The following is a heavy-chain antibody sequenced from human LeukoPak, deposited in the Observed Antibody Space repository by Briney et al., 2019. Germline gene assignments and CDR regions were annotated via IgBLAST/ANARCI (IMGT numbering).Heavy chain of an antibody. V-gene: IGHV3-30-3*01. D-gene: IGHD3-9*01. CDR1: GFTFSSYA. Sequence: GGSLRLSCAASGFTFSSYAMHWVRQAPGKGLEWVAVISYDGSNKYYADSVKGRFTISRDNSKNTLYLQMNSLRAEDTAVYYCARLDGPYYSGMDVWGQGTTVTVSS. J-gene: IGHJ6*02. CDR2: ISYDGSNK. CDR3: ARLDGPYYSGMDV.